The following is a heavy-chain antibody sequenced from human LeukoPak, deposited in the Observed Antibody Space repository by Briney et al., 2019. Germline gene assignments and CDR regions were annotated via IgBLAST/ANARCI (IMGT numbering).Heavy chain of an antibody. V-gene: IGHV3-15*01. Sequence: GGSLRLSCAASGFTFSNAWMSWVRQAPGKGLEWVGRIKSKTDGGTTDYAAPVKGRFTISRDDSKNTLYLQMNSLKTEDTAVYYCTTAVFSSNWLLDYWGQGTLVTVSS. CDR1: GFTFSNAW. D-gene: IGHD6-13*01. J-gene: IGHJ4*02. CDR2: IKSKTDGGTT. CDR3: TTAVFSSNWLLDY.